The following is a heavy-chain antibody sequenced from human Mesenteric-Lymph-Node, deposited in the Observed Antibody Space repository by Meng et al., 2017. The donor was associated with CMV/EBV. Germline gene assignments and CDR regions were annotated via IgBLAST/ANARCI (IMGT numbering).Heavy chain of an antibody. J-gene: IGHJ4*02. CDR3: AKERLRLGITSFDY. Sequence: GESLKISCEASGFTFDDYTMHWVRQAPGKGLEWVSLITWDGADIQYADSVKGRFTVSRGNSRNSLYLQMNSLRTEDTALYYCAKERLRLGITSFDYWGQGTRVTVSS. V-gene: IGHV3-43*01. D-gene: IGHD2-15*01. CDR2: ITWDGADI. CDR1: GFTFDDYT.